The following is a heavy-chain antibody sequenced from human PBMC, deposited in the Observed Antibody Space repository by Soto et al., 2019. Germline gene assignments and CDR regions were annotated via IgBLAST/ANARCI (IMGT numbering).Heavy chain of an antibody. CDR2: INPNSGGT. CDR1: GYTFTGYY. CDR3: ARARSSLQNYGMDV. Sequence: ASVKVSCKASGYTFTGYYMHWVRQAPGQGLEWMGWINPNSGGTNYAQKFQGWVTMTRDTSISTAYMELSSLRSDDTAVYYCARARSSLQNYGMDVWGQGTTVTVSS. J-gene: IGHJ6*02. V-gene: IGHV1-2*04.